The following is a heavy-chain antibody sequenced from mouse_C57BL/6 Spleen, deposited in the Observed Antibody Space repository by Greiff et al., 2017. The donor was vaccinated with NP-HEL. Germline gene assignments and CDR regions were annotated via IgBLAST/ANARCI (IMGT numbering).Heavy chain of an antibody. D-gene: IGHD2-4*01. CDR1: GYTFTSYW. CDR3: ARPGGLRRYYAMDY. CDR2: IHPNSGST. V-gene: IGHV1-64*01. Sequence: QVQLQQPGAELVKPGASVKLSCKASGYTFTSYWMHWVKQRPGQGLEWIGMIHPNSGSTNYNEKFKSKATLTVDKSSSTAYMQLSSLTSEDSAVYYCARPGGLRRYYAMDYWGQGTSVTVSS. J-gene: IGHJ4*01.